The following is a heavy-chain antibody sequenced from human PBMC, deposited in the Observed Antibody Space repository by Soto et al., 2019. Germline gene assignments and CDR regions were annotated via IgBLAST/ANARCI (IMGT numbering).Heavy chain of an antibody. CDR1: GGSFSGYY. D-gene: IGHD5-12*01. Sequence: SETLSLTCAVYGGSFSGYYWSWIRQPPGKGLEWIGEINHSGSTNYNPSLKSRVTISVDTSKNQFSLKLSSVTAADTAVYYCASYSGYDYFDYWGQGTLVTVSS. CDR3: ASYSGYDYFDY. CDR2: INHSGST. V-gene: IGHV4-34*01. J-gene: IGHJ4*02.